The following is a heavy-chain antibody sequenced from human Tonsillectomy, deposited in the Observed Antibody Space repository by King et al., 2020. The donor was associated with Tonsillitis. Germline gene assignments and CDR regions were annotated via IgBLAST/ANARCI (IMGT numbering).Heavy chain of an antibody. CDR2: ISWNSGSI. Sequence: QLVQSGGGLVQPGRSLRLSCAASGFTFDDYAMHWVRQAPGKGLEWVSGISWNSGSIGYADSVKGRFTISRDNAKNSLYLQMNSLRDEDTALYYCAKHNSYGYAYYFDYWGQGTLVTVSS. CDR3: AKHNSYGYAYYFDY. V-gene: IGHV3-9*01. J-gene: IGHJ4*02. CDR1: GFTFDDYA. D-gene: IGHD5-18*01.